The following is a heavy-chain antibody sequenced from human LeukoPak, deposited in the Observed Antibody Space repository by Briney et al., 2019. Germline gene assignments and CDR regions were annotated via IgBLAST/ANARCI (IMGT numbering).Heavy chain of an antibody. V-gene: IGHV4-61*01. CDR2: IYYSGST. Sequence: PAETLSLTCTVSGGSVSSGSYDWSWIRQPPGKGLEWIGYIYYSGSTNYNPSLKSRVTISVDTSKNQFSLKLSSVTAADTAVYYCAREAIYGGKSEIDYWGQGALVTVSS. CDR3: AREAIYGGKSEIDY. D-gene: IGHD4-23*01. CDR1: GGSVSSGSYD. J-gene: IGHJ4*02.